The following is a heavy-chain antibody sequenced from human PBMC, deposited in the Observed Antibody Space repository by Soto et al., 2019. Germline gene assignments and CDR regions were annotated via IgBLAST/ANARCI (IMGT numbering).Heavy chain of an antibody. D-gene: IGHD3-10*01. CDR2: IYNSGNT. Sequence: SETLSLTCTVSGGSISDGAYYWSWIRQPPGKGLEWIGHIYNSGNTYNNPSLRSRLTISLDTSKNQFSLKLSSVTAADTAVYYCARARLSRSWWFDPWGQGTLVTVSS. CDR1: GGSISDGAYY. V-gene: IGHV4-30-4*02. CDR3: ARARLSRSWWFDP. J-gene: IGHJ5*02.